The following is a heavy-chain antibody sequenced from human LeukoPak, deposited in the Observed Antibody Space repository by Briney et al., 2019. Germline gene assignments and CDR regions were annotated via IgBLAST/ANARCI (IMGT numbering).Heavy chain of an antibody. Sequence: GGSLRLSCAASGFTFSSYEMNWVHQAPGKGLEWVANIKQDGSEKYYVDSVKGRFTISRDNAKNSLYLQMNSLRAEDTAVYYCAREGGYYYDYWGQGTLVTVSS. D-gene: IGHD6-13*01. V-gene: IGHV3-7*01. CDR1: GFTFSSYE. CDR2: IKQDGSEK. J-gene: IGHJ4*02. CDR3: AREGGYYYDY.